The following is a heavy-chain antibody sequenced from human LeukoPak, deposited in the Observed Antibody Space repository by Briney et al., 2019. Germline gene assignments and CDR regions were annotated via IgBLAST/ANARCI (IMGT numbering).Heavy chain of an antibody. J-gene: IGHJ4*02. CDR1: GGSFSGYY. D-gene: IGHD1-26*01. CDR3: ATTTIRLGY. CDR2: INHSGST. Sequence: SETLSLTCAVYGGSFSGYYWSWIRQPPGKGLEWIGEINHSGSTNYNPSLKSRVTISVDTSKNQFSLKLSSVTAADTAMYYCATTTIRLGYWGQGTLVTVSS. V-gene: IGHV4-34*01.